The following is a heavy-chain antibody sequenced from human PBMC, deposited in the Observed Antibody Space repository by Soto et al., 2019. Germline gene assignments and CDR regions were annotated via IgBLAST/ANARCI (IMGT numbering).Heavy chain of an antibody. CDR1: GYSFTSYW. J-gene: IGHJ3*02. CDR3: ARPYDYGDYRDAFDI. CDR2: IYPGDSDT. D-gene: IGHD4-17*01. Sequence: GESLKISCKGSGYSFTSYWIGWVRQMPGKGLEWMGIIYPGDSDTRYSPYFQGQVTISADKSISTAYLQWSSLKASDTAIYYCARPYDYGDYRDAFDIWGQGTMVTVSS. V-gene: IGHV5-51*01.